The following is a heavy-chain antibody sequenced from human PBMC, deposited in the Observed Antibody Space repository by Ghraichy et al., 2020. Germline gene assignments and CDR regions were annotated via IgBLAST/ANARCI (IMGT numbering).Heavy chain of an antibody. D-gene: IGHD1-14*01. V-gene: IGHV3-15*01. CDR3: TTGMTSGQNF. CDR1: GFIFSKAW. Sequence: GGSLRLSCAASGFIFSKAWMNWFRQAPGKGLEWIGRIKSKTDGGATEYAAPLKDSFTISRDDSENTLYLQMNSLKTEDTAVYFCTTGMTSGQNFWGQGTMVTVSS. J-gene: IGHJ4*02. CDR2: IKSKTDGGAT.